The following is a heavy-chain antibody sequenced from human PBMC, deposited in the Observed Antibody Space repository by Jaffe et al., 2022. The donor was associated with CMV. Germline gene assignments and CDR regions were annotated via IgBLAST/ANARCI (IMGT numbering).Heavy chain of an antibody. CDR3: ARWAPRRGLGPSDRHNLFDY. CDR2: ISSSSSYI. D-gene: IGHD3-9*01. V-gene: IGHV3-21*01. CDR1: GFTFSSYS. Sequence: EVQLVESGGGLVKPGGSLRLSCAASGFTFSSYSMNWVRQAPGKGLEWVSSISSSSSYIYYADSVKGRFTISRDNAKNSLYLQMNSLRAEDTAVYYCARWAPRRGLGPSDRHNLFDYWGQGTLVTVSS. J-gene: IGHJ4*02.